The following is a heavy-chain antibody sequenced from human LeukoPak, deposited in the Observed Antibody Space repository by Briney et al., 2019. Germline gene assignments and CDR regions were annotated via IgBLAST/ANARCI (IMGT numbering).Heavy chain of an antibody. J-gene: IGHJ4*02. V-gene: IGHV3-23*01. Sequence: GGSLRLSCAASGFTFSSYGMSWVRQAPGKGLQWVSVIIGSGSSTYYADSVKGRFTISRDNARNTLYLQMNSLRAEDTAVYYCVRDRGWAFDYWGQGSLVTVSS. CDR1: GFTFSSYG. CDR3: VRDRGWAFDY. CDR2: IIGSGSST. D-gene: IGHD6-19*01.